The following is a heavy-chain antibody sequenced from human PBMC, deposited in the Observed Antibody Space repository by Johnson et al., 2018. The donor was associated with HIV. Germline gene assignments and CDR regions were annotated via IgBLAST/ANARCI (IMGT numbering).Heavy chain of an antibody. CDR2: LYSGGST. CDR3: AKDERAAAGTRGLDAFDI. Sequence: VLLVESGGGLVKPGGSLRLSCAASGFTVSSNYMSWVRQAPGKGLEWVSVLYSGGSTYYADSVKGRFTISRDNSKNTLYLQMNSLRAEDTAVYYCAKDERAAAGTRGLDAFDIWGQGTMVTVSS. CDR1: GFTVSSNY. D-gene: IGHD6-13*01. V-gene: IGHV3-66*01. J-gene: IGHJ3*02.